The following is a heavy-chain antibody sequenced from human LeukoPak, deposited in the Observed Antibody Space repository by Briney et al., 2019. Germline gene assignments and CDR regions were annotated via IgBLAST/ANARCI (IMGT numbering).Heavy chain of an antibody. J-gene: IGHJ4*02. Sequence: SETLSLTCPVSGGSISSSSYYWGWIRQPPGKGLEWIGSIYYSGSTYYNPSLKSRVTISVDTSKNQFSLKLSSVTAADTAVYYCASNSITGTTGYYFDYWGQGTLVTVSS. CDR1: GGSISSSSYY. CDR3: ASNSITGTTGYYFDY. V-gene: IGHV4-39*07. CDR2: IYYSGST. D-gene: IGHD1-7*01.